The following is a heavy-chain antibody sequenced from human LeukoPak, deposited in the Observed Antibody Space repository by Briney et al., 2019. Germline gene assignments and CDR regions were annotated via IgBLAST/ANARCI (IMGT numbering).Heavy chain of an antibody. CDR3: ASLSIGIQLWGGDLDY. CDR1: GFTFSSYA. V-gene: IGHV3-30-3*01. Sequence: PGGSLRLSCAASGFTFSSYAMHWVRQAPGKGLEWVAVISYDGSNKYYADSVKGRFTISRDNSKNTLYLQMNSLRAEDTAVYYCASLSIGIQLWGGDLDYWGQGTLVTVSS. J-gene: IGHJ4*02. D-gene: IGHD5-18*01. CDR2: ISYDGSNK.